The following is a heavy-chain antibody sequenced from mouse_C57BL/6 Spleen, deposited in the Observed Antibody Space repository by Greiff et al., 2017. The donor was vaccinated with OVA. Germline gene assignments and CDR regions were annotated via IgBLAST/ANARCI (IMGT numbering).Heavy chain of an antibody. J-gene: IGHJ3*01. D-gene: IGHD2-4*01. CDR2: ISYDGSN. V-gene: IGHV3-6*01. Sequence: EVQLQQSGPGLVKPSQSLSLTCSVTGYSITSGYYWNLIRQFPGNKLEWMGYISYDGSNNYNPSLKNRISITRDTSKNQFFLKLNSVTTEDTATYYGARDGDDYPAWVAYWGQGTLVTVSA. CDR3: ARDGDDYPAWVAY. CDR1: GYSITSGYY.